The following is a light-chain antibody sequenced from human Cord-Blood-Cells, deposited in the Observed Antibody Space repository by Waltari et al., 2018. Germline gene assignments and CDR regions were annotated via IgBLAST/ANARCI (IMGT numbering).Light chain of an antibody. CDR3: QQYYSTPPT. CDR1: PSVLYSSNNKNY. V-gene: IGKV4-1*01. Sequence: DIVMTQSPDSLAVSLGERATINRKSSPSVLYSSNNKNYLAWYQQKPGQPPKLLIYWASTRESGVPDRFSGSGSGTDFTLTISSLQAEDVAVYYCQQYYSTPPTFGGGTKVEIK. CDR2: WAS. J-gene: IGKJ4*01.